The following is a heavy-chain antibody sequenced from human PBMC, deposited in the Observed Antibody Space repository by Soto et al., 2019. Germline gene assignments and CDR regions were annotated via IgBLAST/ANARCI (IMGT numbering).Heavy chain of an antibody. J-gene: IGHJ3*02. D-gene: IGHD4-17*01. CDR2: IYYSGST. V-gene: IGHV4-31*03. Sequence: PSETLSLTCTVSGGSISSGGYYWSWIRQHPGKGLEWIGYIYYSGSTYYNPSLKSRVTISVDTSKNQFSLKLSSVTAADTAVYYCARDLHYGGPKDDAFDIWSQGTMVTVSS. CDR1: GGSISSGGYY. CDR3: ARDLHYGGPKDDAFDI.